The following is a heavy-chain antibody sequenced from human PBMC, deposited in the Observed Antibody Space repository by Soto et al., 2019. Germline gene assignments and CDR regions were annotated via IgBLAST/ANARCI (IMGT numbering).Heavy chain of an antibody. CDR1: GGSINSGDYY. J-gene: IGHJ4*02. CDR3: ARERLSDSSGHSAYFDS. V-gene: IGHV4-30-4*01. D-gene: IGHD3-22*01. CDR2: IYHLGAS. Sequence: SETLSLTCTVSGGSINSGDYYWSWIRQPPGKGLEWIGCIYHLGASYYDPSLKSRAVILVDTSKNHFSLSLSSVTAADTAVYYCARERLSDSSGHSAYFDSWGQGTLVTVSS.